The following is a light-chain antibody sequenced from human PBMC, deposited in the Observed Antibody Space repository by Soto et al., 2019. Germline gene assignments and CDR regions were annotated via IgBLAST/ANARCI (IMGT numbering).Light chain of an antibody. V-gene: IGKV3-20*01. J-gene: IGKJ3*01. Sequence: PGEHATLSCRASRAVDGNYLAWYHQKPGQPPRLLIHSASTRAPGIPDRFSASGAGTDFTLTISRLEPEDSAVYYCQQYSASPRTFGPGTKVDIK. CDR1: RAVDGNY. CDR2: SAS. CDR3: QQYSASPRT.